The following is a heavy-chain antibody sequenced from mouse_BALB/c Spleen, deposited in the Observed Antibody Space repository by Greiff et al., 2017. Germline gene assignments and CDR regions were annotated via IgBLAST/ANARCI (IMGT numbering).Heavy chain of an antibody. Sequence: EVQLQQSGTVLARPGASVKMSCKASGYSFTSYWMHWVKQRPGQGLEWIGAIYPGNSDTSYNQKFKGKAKLTAVTSASTAYMELSSLTNEDSAVYYCTREDYYGSSYLFDYWGQGTTLTVSS. CDR3: TREDYYGSSYLFDY. CDR1: GYSFTSYW. D-gene: IGHD1-1*01. CDR2: IYPGNSDT. V-gene: IGHV1-5*01. J-gene: IGHJ2*01.